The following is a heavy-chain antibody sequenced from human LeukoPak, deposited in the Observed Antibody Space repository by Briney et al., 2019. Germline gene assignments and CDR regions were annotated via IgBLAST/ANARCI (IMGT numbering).Heavy chain of an antibody. V-gene: IGHV3-30-3*01. D-gene: IGHD4-17*01. CDR1: GFTFSSYA. CDR3: ARGSTVTHLYYFDY. CDR2: ISYDGSNK. Sequence: PGRSLRLSCAASGFTFSSYAMHWVRQAPGKGPEWVAVISYDGSNKYYADSVKGRFTISRDNSKNTLYLQMNSLRAEDTAVYYCARGSTVTHLYYFDYWGQGTLVTISS. J-gene: IGHJ4*02.